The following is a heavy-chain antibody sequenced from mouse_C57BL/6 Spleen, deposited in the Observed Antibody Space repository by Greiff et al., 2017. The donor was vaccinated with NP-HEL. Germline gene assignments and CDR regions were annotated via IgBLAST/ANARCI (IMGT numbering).Heavy chain of an antibody. CDR3: ASSIYYDSFDD. CDR1: GFTFSDYG. D-gene: IGHD2-4*01. Sequence: EVKLEESGGGLVKPGGSLKLSCAASGFTFSDYGMHWVRQAPEKGLEWVAYISSGSSTIYYADTVKGRFTISRDNAKNTLFLQMTSLRSEDTAMYYCASSIYYDSFDDWGQGTTLTVSS. CDR2: ISSGSSTI. J-gene: IGHJ2*01. V-gene: IGHV5-17*01.